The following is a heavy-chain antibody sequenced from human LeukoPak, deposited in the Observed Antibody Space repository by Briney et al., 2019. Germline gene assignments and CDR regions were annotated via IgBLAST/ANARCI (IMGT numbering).Heavy chain of an antibody. CDR3: AKSWSGHWKAYFDY. Sequence: GGSLRLSCTASGFTFSSYAMSWVRQAPGKGLEWVSAISGGDGNTYYADSVKGRFTISRDNSKNTLYLQMNSLSAEDTALYYCAKSWSGHWKAYFDYWGQGTLVTVSS. CDR2: ISGGDGNT. J-gene: IGHJ4*02. CDR1: GFTFSSYA. V-gene: IGHV3-23*01. D-gene: IGHD3-3*01.